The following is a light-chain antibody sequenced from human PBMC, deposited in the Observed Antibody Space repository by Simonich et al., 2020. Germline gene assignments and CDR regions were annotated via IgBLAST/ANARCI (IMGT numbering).Light chain of an antibody. V-gene: IGKV2-28*01. CDR1: QSLLHSNGYNY. CDR2: LGS. J-gene: IGKJ5*01. CDR3: MQSIQLPIT. Sequence: DIVMTQSPLSLPVTPGGTASISCRSSQSLLHSNGYNYLDWFLQRPGQSPQLLIYLGSNRASGVPDRFSGSGSGTDFTLKISRVEAEDVGVYYCMQSIQLPITFGQGTRLEIK.